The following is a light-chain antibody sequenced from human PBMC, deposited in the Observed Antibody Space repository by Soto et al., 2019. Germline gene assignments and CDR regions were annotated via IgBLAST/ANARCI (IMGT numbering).Light chain of an antibody. CDR1: SSDVGSYNY. Sequence: QSALTQPASVSGSPGQSITISCTGTSSDVGSYNYVSWYLHHPVKAPKLMIYDVNNRPSGVSNPFSGSKSGNTASPTISGLQTEDEADYYCSSYTTNNTLLFGTGTKLTVL. J-gene: IGLJ1*01. CDR3: SSYTTNNTLL. CDR2: DVN. V-gene: IGLV2-14*03.